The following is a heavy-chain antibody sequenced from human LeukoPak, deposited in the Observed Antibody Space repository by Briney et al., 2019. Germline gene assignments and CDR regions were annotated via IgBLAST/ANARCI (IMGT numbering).Heavy chain of an antibody. D-gene: IGHD2-2*01. J-gene: IGHJ4*02. CDR3: ARDQRYCSSAICTDFDY. Sequence: GRSLRLSCGASGFTFSNYGMHWVRQAPGKGLEWVAVTSYDETNKYYADSVKGRFTISRDNSKNTVYLQMNSLRSEDTAVYYCARDQRYCSSAICTDFDYCGQGTLVTVSS. V-gene: IGHV3-30*03. CDR1: GFTFSNYG. CDR2: TSYDETNK.